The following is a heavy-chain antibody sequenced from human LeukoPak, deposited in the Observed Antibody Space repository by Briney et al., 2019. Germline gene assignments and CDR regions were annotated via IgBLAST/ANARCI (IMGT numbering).Heavy chain of an antibody. D-gene: IGHD6-13*01. V-gene: IGHV4-59*01. J-gene: IGHJ6*03. Sequence: SETLSLTCTVSGGSISSYYWSWIRQPPGKGLEWIGYIYYSGSTNYNPSLKSRVTISVDTSKNQSSLKLSSVTAADTAVYYCARGPGAAASYYYYMDVWGKGTTVTISS. CDR1: GGSISSYY. CDR3: ARGPGAAASYYYYMDV. CDR2: IYYSGST.